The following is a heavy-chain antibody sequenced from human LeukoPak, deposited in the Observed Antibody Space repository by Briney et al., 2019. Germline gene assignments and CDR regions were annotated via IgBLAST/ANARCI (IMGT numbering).Heavy chain of an antibody. J-gene: IGHJ6*03. CDR3: ARATYYGSGRSYYYYYYMDV. D-gene: IGHD3-10*01. CDR1: GFTFSSYG. V-gene: IGHV3-23*01. CDR2: ISGSGGST. Sequence: PGGSLRLSCAASGFTFSSYGMSWVRQAPGKGLEWVSAISGSGGSTYYADSVKGRFTISRDNAKNTLYLQMNSLRAEDTAVYYCARATYYGSGRSYYYYYYMDVWGKGTTVTVSS.